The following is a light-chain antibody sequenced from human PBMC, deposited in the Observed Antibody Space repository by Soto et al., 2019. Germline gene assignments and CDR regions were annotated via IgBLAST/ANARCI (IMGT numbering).Light chain of an antibody. Sequence: QSALTQPPSVSAAPGQKVTISCSGSSSKIGNNYVSWYQQLPGTAPKLLIYENNKRPSGIPDRFSGSRSGTSATLGITGLQTGDEADYYCGTWDSSLSVYVFGAGTKVTVL. CDR2: ENN. CDR1: SSKIGNNY. V-gene: IGLV1-51*02. CDR3: GTWDSSLSVYV. J-gene: IGLJ1*01.